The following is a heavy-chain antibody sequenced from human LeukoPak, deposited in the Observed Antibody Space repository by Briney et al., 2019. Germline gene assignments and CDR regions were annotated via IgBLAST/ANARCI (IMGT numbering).Heavy chain of an antibody. Sequence: SETLSLTCTVSDGSISSSTYYWGWIRQPPGKGLEWIGSVYYSGSTYYSPSLKSRVTISIDRTKNQFSLKLSSLTAADTAVYYCAGGDQLPNPYYYYMDVWGKGTTVTVSS. J-gene: IGHJ6*03. CDR2: VYYSGST. CDR1: DGSISSSTYY. CDR3: AGGDQLPNPYYYYMDV. V-gene: IGHV4-39*07. D-gene: IGHD2-2*01.